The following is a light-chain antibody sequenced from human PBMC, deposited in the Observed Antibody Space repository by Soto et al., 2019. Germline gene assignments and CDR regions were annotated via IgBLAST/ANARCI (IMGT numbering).Light chain of an antibody. Sequence: EIVLPQSPATLSLSPGERATLSCRASQSVSSYLAWYQQKPGQAPRLLIYDASNRATGIPARFSGSGSGTDFTLTISSLEPEDFAVYYCQQRSNWPPITVGQGKRLEI. CDR1: QSVSSY. CDR2: DAS. J-gene: IGKJ5*01. CDR3: QQRSNWPPIT. V-gene: IGKV3-11*01.